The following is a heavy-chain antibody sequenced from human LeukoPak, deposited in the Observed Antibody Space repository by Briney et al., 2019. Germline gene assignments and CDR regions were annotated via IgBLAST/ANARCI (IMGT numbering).Heavy chain of an antibody. CDR3: VQIPGGGY. V-gene: IGHV3-23*05. J-gene: IGHJ4*02. CDR2: IYGSGST. Sequence: GGSLRLSCAASGFTFSSYAMNWVRQAPGKGLEWVSIIYGSGSTYYADSVKGRFTISRDNSKNMVYLQLNSLRAEDTAIFYCVQIPGGGYWGQGTQVTVSS. CDR1: GFTFSSYA. D-gene: IGHD5-24*01.